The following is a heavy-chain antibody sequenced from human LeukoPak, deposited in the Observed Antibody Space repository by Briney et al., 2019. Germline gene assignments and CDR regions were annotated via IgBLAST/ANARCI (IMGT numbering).Heavy chain of an antibody. CDR2: IKQDGSEK. CDR1: GLTFSSYW. V-gene: IGHV3-7*01. CDR3: ARVQRFGELLFDP. J-gene: IGHJ5*02. D-gene: IGHD3-10*01. Sequence: GGSLRLSCAASGLTFSSYWMSWVRQAPGKGLEWVANIKQDGSEKYYVDSVKGRFTISRDNAKNSLYLQMNSLRAEDTAVYYCARVQRFGELLFDPWGQGTLVTVSS.